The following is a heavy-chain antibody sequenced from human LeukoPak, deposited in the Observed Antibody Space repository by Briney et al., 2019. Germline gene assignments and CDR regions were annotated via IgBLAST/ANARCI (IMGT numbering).Heavy chain of an antibody. Sequence: PSETLSLTCTVSGGSISSYYWSWIRQPPGKGLEWIGYIYHSGSTYYNPSLKSRVTISVDRSKNQFSLKLSSVTAADTAVYYCARGTEMATGTDAFDIWGQGTMVTVSS. CDR1: GGSISSYY. V-gene: IGHV4-59*12. CDR3: ARGTEMATGTDAFDI. CDR2: IYHSGST. J-gene: IGHJ3*02. D-gene: IGHD5-24*01.